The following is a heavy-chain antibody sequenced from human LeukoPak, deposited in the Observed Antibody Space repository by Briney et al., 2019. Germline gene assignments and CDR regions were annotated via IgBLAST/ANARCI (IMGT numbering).Heavy chain of an antibody. CDR1: GYTFTSYY. V-gene: IGHV1-46*01. J-gene: IGHJ5*02. CDR2: INPSGGST. CDR3: ARVGGYNWFDP. Sequence: ASVKVSCKASGYTFTSYYMHWVRQAPGQGLEWMGIINPSGGSTSYAQKFQGRVTMTRDTSTSTVYMEQSSLRSEDAAVYYCARVGGYNWFDPWGQGTLVTVSS. D-gene: IGHD3-16*01.